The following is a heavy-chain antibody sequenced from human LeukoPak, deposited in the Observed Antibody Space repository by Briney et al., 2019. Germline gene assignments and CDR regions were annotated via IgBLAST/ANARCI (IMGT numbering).Heavy chain of an antibody. J-gene: IGHJ4*02. D-gene: IGHD6-19*01. CDR1: GGTFSSYA. V-gene: IGHV1-69*06. Sequence: SVKVSCKASGGTFSSYAISWVRQAPGQGLEWMGGIIPIFGTADKSTSTAYMELSSLRAEDTAVYYCARDLSASGWFDYWGQGTLVTVSS. CDR3: ARDLSASGWFDY. CDR2: IIPIFG.